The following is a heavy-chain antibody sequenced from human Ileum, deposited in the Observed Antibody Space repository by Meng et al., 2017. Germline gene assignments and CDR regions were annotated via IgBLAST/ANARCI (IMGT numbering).Heavy chain of an antibody. CDR2: IIPILNAS. Sequence: QVQLVQSGAEVKYPGSSVTVGCKGSGGAFSSSAIGWLRQAPGRGLEWMGGIIPILNASTYAQNFKGRVTLSADMATTTVYMELSSLTSDDTAVYFCARDCSGGGCFDPWGQGTLVTVSS. CDR3: ARDCSGGGCFDP. D-gene: IGHD2-15*01. CDR1: GGAFSSSA. J-gene: IGHJ5*02. V-gene: IGHV1-69*10.